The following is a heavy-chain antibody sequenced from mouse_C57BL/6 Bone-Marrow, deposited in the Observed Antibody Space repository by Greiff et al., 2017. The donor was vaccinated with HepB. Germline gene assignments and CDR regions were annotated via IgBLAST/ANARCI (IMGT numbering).Heavy chain of an antibody. V-gene: IGHV5-4*01. CDR3: ARDTLIYYYGSSSFAY. D-gene: IGHD1-1*01. CDR2: ISDGGSYT. J-gene: IGHJ3*01. Sequence: EVHLVESGGGLVKPGGSLKLSCAASGFTFSSYAMSWVRQTPEKRLEWVATISDGGSYTYYPDNVKGRFTISRDNAKNNLYLQMSHLKSEDTAMYYCARDTLIYYYGSSSFAYWGQGTLVTVSA. CDR1: GFTFSSYA.